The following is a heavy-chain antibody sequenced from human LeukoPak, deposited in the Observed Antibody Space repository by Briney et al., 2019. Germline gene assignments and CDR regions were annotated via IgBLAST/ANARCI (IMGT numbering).Heavy chain of an antibody. CDR2: ISSSGSTI. D-gene: IGHD2-2*01. CDR1: GSTFSRYW. CDR3: AREVVEPAAMSYYYYYYMDV. Sequence: GGSLRLSCADSGSTFSRYWMHWARQAPGKGLEWVSYISSSGSTIYYADSVKGRFTISRDNAKNSLYLQVNSLRAEDTAVYYCAREVVEPAAMSYYYYYYMDVWGKGTTVTVSS. V-gene: IGHV3-48*03. J-gene: IGHJ6*03.